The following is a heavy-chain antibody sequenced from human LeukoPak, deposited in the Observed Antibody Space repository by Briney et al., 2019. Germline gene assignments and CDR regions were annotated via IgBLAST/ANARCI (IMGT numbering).Heavy chain of an antibody. V-gene: IGHV3-11*01. J-gene: IGHJ6*02. CDR2: ISSSGSTI. CDR1: GFTFSDYY. Sequence: GGSLRLSCAASGFTFSDYYTSWIRQAPGKGLEWVSYISSSGSTIYYADSVKGRFTISRDNAKNSLYLQMNSLRAEDTAVYYXXXXXXXXXXXXXXXXXXXYXYGIDVWGQGTTVTVS. CDR3: XXXXXXXXXXXXXXXXXXYXYGIDV.